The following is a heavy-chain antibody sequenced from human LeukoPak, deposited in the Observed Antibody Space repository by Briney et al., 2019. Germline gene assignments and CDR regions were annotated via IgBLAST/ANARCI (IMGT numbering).Heavy chain of an antibody. V-gene: IGHV1-18*01. CDR1: GYTFTSYG. CDR2: ISAYNGNT. D-gene: IGHD6-19*01. CDR3: ARGDVAVASGGFDY. J-gene: IGHJ4*02. Sequence: ASVKVSCKASGYTFTSYGISWVRQAPGQGLEWMGWISAYNGNTNYARKLQGRVTITTDTSTSTAYMELRSLRSDDTAVYYCARGDVAVASGGFDYWGQGTLVTVSS.